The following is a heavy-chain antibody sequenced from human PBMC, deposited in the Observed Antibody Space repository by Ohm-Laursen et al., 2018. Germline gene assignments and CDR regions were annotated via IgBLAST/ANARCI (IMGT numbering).Heavy chain of an antibody. CDR1: GGSISSYY. D-gene: IGHD1-26*01. V-gene: IGHV4-59*01. J-gene: IGHJ4*02. Sequence: TLSLTCTVSGGSISSYYWSWIRQPPGKGLEWIGYIYYSGSTKYNPSLKSRVTISVDTSQNQFSLKLSSVTAADPAVYYCARDWDYYFDYWGQGTLVPVSS. CDR3: ARDWDYYFDY. CDR2: IYYSGST.